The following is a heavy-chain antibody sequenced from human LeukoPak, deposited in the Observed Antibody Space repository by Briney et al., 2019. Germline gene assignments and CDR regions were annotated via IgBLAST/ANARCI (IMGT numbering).Heavy chain of an antibody. Sequence: GASVKVSCKASGYTFTGYYVHWVRQAPGQDLQWMGWINPNTGGTNYAQKFQGRVTVTSDTSISTAYMELSRLRSDDTAVYYCARAFVTTSLDCWGQGTLVTVSS. D-gene: IGHD4-17*01. CDR1: GYTFTGYY. CDR3: ARAFVTTSLDC. V-gene: IGHV1-2*02. J-gene: IGHJ4*02. CDR2: INPNTGGT.